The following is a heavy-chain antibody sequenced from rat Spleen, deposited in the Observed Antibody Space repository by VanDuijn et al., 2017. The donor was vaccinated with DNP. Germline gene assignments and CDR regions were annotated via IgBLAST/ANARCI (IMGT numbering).Heavy chain of an antibody. CDR2: IPDTGGST. Sequence: EVLLVESDGGLVQPGRSLKLSCAVSGFTFSDYYMAWVRQAPGKGLEWIASIPDTGGSTYYPDSVKGRFTISRDNAKSTLYLQINNLRSEDTATYYCTRVNYGGYYYVMDAWGQGASVTVSS. CDR1: GFTFSDYY. D-gene: IGHD1-11*01. CDR3: TRVNYGGYYYVMDA. J-gene: IGHJ4*01. V-gene: IGHV5-20*01.